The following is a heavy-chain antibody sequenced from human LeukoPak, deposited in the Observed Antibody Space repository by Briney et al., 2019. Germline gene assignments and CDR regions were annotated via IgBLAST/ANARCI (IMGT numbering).Heavy chain of an antibody. J-gene: IGHJ6*02. CDR2: ISYDGRNQ. CDR1: GFTFSTYA. V-gene: IGHV3-30*04. CDR3: AREGVGGTDV. Sequence: GGSLRLSCAVSGFTFSTYAMHWVRQAPGKGLEWVAVISYDGRNQKYADSAKGGFTISRDNSKNTLYLQMNSLRAEDTAVYYCAREGVGGTDVWGQGTTVTVSS. D-gene: IGHD1-26*01.